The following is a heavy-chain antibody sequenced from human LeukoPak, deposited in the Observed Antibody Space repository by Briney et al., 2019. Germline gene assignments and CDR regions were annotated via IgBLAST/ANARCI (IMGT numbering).Heavy chain of an antibody. CDR1: GDSISSGGYS. CDR2: IHDSGST. V-gene: IGHV4-30-4*07. D-gene: IGHD5-24*01. CDR3: ARGRRDGYMLLWEDY. Sequence: PSETLSLTCAVSGDSISSGGYSWSWIRQTLGKGLEWIAYIHDSGSTYNNPSLKSRVTISLDTSKNQFSLKLSSVTAADTALYYCARGRRDGYMLLWEDYWGQGTLVTVSS. J-gene: IGHJ4*02.